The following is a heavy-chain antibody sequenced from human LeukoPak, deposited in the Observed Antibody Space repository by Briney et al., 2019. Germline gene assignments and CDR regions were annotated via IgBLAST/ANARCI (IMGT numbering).Heavy chain of an antibody. Sequence: SETLSLTCTVSGGSTSSYYWSWIRQPPGKGLEWIGYIYYSGSTNYNPSLKSRVTISVDTSKNQFSLKLSSVTAADTAVYYCARESGSFRGWFDPWGQGTLVTVSS. V-gene: IGHV4-59*01. D-gene: IGHD1-26*01. CDR2: IYYSGST. CDR3: ARESGSFRGWFDP. J-gene: IGHJ5*02. CDR1: GGSTSSYY.